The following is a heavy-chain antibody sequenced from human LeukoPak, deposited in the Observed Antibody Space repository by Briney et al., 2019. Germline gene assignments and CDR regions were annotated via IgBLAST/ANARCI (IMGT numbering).Heavy chain of an antibody. V-gene: IGHV4-34*01. J-gene: IGHJ3*02. D-gene: IGHD2-15*01. CDR2: INHSGST. CDR1: GGSFSGYY. Sequence: PSETLSFTCAVYGGSFSGYYWSWIRQPPGKGLEWIGEINHSGSTNYNPSLKSRVTISVDTSKNQFSLKLSSVTAADTAVYYCARVRGVVVVVAATPMSSSFDIWGQGTMVTVSS. CDR3: ARVRGVVVVVAATPMSSSFDI.